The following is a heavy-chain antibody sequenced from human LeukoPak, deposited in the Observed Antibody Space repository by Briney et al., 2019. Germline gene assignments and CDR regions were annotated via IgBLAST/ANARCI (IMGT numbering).Heavy chain of an antibody. D-gene: IGHD2-2*01. Sequence: SETLSLTCTVSGGSISGYYWSWIRQPPGKGLEWLGYIHYSGSTSYNPSLKSRVTMSVDTFKNQFSLKLSSVTAADTAVYYCARQAFCSSSSCYPFHYWGQGTLVTVSS. CDR1: GGSISGYY. J-gene: IGHJ4*02. CDR3: ARQAFCSSSSCYPFHY. V-gene: IGHV4-59*01. CDR2: IHYSGST.